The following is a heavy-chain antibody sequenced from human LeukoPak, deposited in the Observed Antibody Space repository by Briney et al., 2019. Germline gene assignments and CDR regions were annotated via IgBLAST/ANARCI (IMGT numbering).Heavy chain of an antibody. CDR3: ACLRGPSDY. CDR1: GFTFSNHG. J-gene: IGHJ4*02. V-gene: IGHV3-23*01. D-gene: IGHD4-17*01. Sequence: GGSLRLSCAASGFTFSNHGMNWVRQAPGKGLEWLSGVSPPGGGTYYADSVKGRFTISRDNTKNSLYLQMDSLTADDTAVYFCACLRGPSDYWGQGTLVTVSS. CDR2: VSPPGGGT.